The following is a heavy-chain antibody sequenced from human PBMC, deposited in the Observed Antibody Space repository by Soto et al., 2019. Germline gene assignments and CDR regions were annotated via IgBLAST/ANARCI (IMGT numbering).Heavy chain of an antibody. V-gene: IGHV3-23*01. CDR1: GFSFSGYT. CDR2: INGGGRTT. J-gene: IGHJ4*02. Sequence: EVQLLESGGHLIQPGESLRLSCAASGFSFSGYTMNWVRQAQGKGLEWISGINGGGRTTYYADYVKGRFTISRDDSQNILYLQMNSPRAEDTAIYYCAKDRHPAGIWTFDYWGRGTLVTVSS. CDR3: AKDRHPAGIWTFDY. D-gene: IGHD6-13*01.